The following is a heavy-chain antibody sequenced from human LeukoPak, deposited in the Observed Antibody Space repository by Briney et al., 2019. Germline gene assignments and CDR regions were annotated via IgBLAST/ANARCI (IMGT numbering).Heavy chain of an antibody. V-gene: IGHV1-2*02. CDR3: ARVGRREQLGKNWFDP. CDR2: INPNSGGT. CDR1: GYTFTGYY. Sequence: ASVKVSCKASGYTFTGYYMHWVRQAPGQGLEWMGWINPNSGGTNYAQKFQGRVTMTRDTSISTAYMELSRLRSDDTAVYYCARVGRREQLGKNWFDPWAREPWSPSPQ. J-gene: IGHJ5*02. D-gene: IGHD6-6*01.